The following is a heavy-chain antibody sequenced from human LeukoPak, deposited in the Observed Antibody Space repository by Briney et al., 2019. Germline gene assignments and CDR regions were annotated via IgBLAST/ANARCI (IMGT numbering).Heavy chain of an antibody. D-gene: IGHD5-24*01. Sequence: ASVKVSCKASGYTFTSYAMHWVRQAPGQRLEWMGWINAGNGNTKYSQKFQGRVTITRDTSASTAYMELSSLRSEDTAVYYCARPSRWLQYLYFDYWGQGTLVTVSS. J-gene: IGHJ4*02. V-gene: IGHV1-3*01. CDR3: ARPSRWLQYLYFDY. CDR1: GYTFTSYA. CDR2: INAGNGNT.